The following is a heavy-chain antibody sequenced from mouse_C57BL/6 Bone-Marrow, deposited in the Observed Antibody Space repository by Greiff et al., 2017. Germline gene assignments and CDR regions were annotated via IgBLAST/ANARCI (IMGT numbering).Heavy chain of an antibody. CDR3: ADFLDY. V-gene: IGHV5-6*01. Sequence: EVQGVESGGDLVKPGGSLKLSCAASGFTFSSYGMSWVRQTPDKRLEWVATISSGGSYIYYPDSVKGRFTISRDNAKNTLYLQMSSLKSEDTAMYYCADFLDYWGQGTTLTVSS. CDR2: ISSGGSYI. J-gene: IGHJ2*01. CDR1: GFTFSSYG.